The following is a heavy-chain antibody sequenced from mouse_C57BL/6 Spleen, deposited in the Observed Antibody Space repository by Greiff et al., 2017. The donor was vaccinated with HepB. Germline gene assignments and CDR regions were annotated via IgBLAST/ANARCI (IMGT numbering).Heavy chain of an antibody. CDR3: AREGGNQAGFAY. CDR1: GYSFTSYY. D-gene: IGHD2-1*01. Sequence: QVQLKESGPELVKPGASVKISCKASGYSFTSYYIHWVKQRPGQGLEWIGWIYPGSGNTKYNEKFKGKATLTADTSSSTAYMQLSSLTSEDAAVYYCAREGGNQAGFAYWGQGTLVTVSA. CDR2: IYPGSGNT. J-gene: IGHJ3*01. V-gene: IGHV1-66*01.